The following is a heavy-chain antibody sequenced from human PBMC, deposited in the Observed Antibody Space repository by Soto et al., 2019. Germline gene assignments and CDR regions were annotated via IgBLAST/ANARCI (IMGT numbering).Heavy chain of an antibody. D-gene: IGHD3-3*01. CDR3: ARGRFLEWLVGWFDP. Sequence: QVQLQESGPGLVKPSQTLSLTCTVSGCSISSGDYYWSWIRQPPGKVLEWIEYIYYSGSTYYNPSLKSRVTISVVPSKNQFSLKLSSVTAADTAVYYCARGRFLEWLVGWFDPWGQGTLVTVSS. V-gene: IGHV4-30-4*01. CDR1: GCSISSGDYY. CDR2: IYYSGST. J-gene: IGHJ5*02.